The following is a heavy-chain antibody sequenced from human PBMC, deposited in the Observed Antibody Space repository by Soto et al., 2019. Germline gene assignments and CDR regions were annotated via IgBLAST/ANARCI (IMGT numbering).Heavy chain of an antibody. Sequence: GGSLRLSCAASGFPFKGSSMHWVRPASGKGLEWVGRIRSKANSYATAYAASVKGRFTISRDDSKNTAYLQMNSLKTEDTAVYYCTTKDIVLVPAAMHPYYYGMDVWGQGTTVTVSS. J-gene: IGHJ6*02. V-gene: IGHV3-73*01. CDR2: IRSKANSYAT. CDR3: TTKDIVLVPAAMHPYYYGMDV. CDR1: GFPFKGSS. D-gene: IGHD2-2*01.